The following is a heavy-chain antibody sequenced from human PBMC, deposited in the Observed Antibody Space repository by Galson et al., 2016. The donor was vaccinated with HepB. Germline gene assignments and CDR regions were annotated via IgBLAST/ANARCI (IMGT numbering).Heavy chain of an antibody. CDR2: FDPEEGDT. CDR3: ATRAFIRVLIARDACDV. Sequence: SVKVSCKVSGYTLTKLPMHWVRQAPGKGLEWMGGFDPEEGDTIYVQKFQGRVTMTEDTSTDTAYMELSSLRSEDTAVYYCATRAFIRVLIARDACDVWGPGTTVTVAS. J-gene: IGHJ3*01. D-gene: IGHD3-3*02. CDR1: GYTLTKLP. V-gene: IGHV1-24*01.